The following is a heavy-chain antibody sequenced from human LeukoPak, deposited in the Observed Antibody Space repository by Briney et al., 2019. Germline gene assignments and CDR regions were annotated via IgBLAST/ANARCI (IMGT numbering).Heavy chain of an antibody. D-gene: IGHD3-22*01. CDR1: GFTFSSYW. CDR2: LNTDGSST. CDR3: ARGYYDSNDSNRSNWFDP. J-gene: IGHJ5*02. V-gene: IGHV3-74*01. Sequence: PGGSLRLSCAASGFTFSSYWMHWVRQAPGKGLVWVSRLNTDGSSTIYADSVKGRFTISRDNAKNTLYLQMSSLRAEDTAVYYCARGYYDSNDSNRSNWFDPWGQGTLVTASS.